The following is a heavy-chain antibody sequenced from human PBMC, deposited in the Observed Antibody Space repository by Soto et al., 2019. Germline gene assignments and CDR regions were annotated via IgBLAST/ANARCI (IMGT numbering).Heavy chain of an antibody. CDR2: FYYTGST. CDR1: GGSISSSNYF. Sequence: QLQLQESGPGLVKPSETLSLTCTVSGGSISSSNYFWGWIRQPPGKGLGWIGGFYYTGSTYYNPSLPSRSPISVDTSKHQFYLKLRSVTAADTAVYYCSRPVVRFFEWPFDYWGQGTLVTVAS. J-gene: IGHJ4*02. V-gene: IGHV4-39*01. CDR3: SRPVVRFFEWPFDY. D-gene: IGHD3-3*01.